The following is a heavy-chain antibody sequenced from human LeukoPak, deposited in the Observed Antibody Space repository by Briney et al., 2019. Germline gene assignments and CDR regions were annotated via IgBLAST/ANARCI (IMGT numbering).Heavy chain of an antibody. J-gene: IGHJ4*02. CDR3: ARDPFPIAAAGTDY. D-gene: IGHD6-13*01. V-gene: IGHV4-59*12. CDR2: IFYSGST. Sequence: SETLSLTCTVSGGSISTYYWSWIRQPPGKGLEWIGYIFYSGSTNYNPSLKSRVTISVDTSKNQFSLKLSSVTAADTAVYYCARDPFPIAAAGTDYWGQGTLVTVSS. CDR1: GGSISTYY.